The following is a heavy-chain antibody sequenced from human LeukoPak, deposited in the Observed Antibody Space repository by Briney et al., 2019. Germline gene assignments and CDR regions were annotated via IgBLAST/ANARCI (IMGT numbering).Heavy chain of an antibody. D-gene: IGHD6-13*01. CDR2: ISAYNGNT. CDR3: ARIPQQPLDAFDI. J-gene: IGHJ3*02. V-gene: IGHV1-18*01. Sequence: ASVKVSCKASGGTFSSYAISWVRQAPAQGLEWMGWISAYNGNTNYAQKLQGRVTMTTDTSTSTAYMELRSLRSDDTAVYYCARIPQQPLDAFDIWGQGTMVTVSS. CDR1: GGTFSSYA.